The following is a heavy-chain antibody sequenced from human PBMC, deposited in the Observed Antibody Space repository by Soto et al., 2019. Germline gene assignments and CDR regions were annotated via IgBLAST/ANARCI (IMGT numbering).Heavy chain of an antibody. CDR1: GGSISSYY. D-gene: IGHD2-15*01. CDR3: ARRIVGGPLTRRDVPHPLQAHP. J-gene: IGHJ5*02. CDR2: IYYSGST. Sequence: PSETLSLTCTVSGGSISSYYWSWIRQPPGKGLEWIGYIYYSGSTNYNPSLKSRVTISVDTSKNQFSLKLSSVTAADTAVYYCARRIVGGPLTRRDVPHPLQAHPWG. V-gene: IGHV4-59*01.